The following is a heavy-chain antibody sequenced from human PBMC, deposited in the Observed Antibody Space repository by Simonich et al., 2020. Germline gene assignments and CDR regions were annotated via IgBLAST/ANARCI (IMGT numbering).Heavy chain of an antibody. CDR1: GGPISSCS. Sequence: QVQLQESGPGLVKPSETLSLTCTVSGGPISSCSWSWIRQPPGKGLEWIGYIYYSGSTNYNPSHKSRVTISVDTSKNQFSLKLSSVTAADTAVYYCARHDRWLQFYFDYWGQGTLVTVSS. CDR3: ARHDRWLQFYFDY. CDR2: IYYSGST. J-gene: IGHJ4*02. V-gene: IGHV4-59*08. D-gene: IGHD5-12*01.